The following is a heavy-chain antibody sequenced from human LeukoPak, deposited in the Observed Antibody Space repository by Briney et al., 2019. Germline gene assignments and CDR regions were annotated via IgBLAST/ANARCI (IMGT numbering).Heavy chain of an antibody. Sequence: ASVKVSCKASGYTFTGYYMHWVRQAPGQGREWMGRNNPNSGGTNYAQKFQGRVTMTRDTSISTAYMELSRLRSDDTAVYYCARDKAVVTAILRQTYNWFDPWGQGTLVTVSS. CDR3: ARDKAVVTAILRQTYNWFDP. V-gene: IGHV1-2*06. J-gene: IGHJ5*02. CDR2: NNPNSGGT. D-gene: IGHD2-21*02. CDR1: GYTFTGYY.